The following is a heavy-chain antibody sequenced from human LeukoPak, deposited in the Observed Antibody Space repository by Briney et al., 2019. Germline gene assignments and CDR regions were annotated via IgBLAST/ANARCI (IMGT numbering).Heavy chain of an antibody. CDR3: AREGGYCNSGYCYISLDY. Sequence: SETLSLTCTVSGGSISSYYWNWIRQPAGKGLEWIGRIYSSGTTNYNPSLRSRVSMSVDTSKNQFSLKLSSVIAADTAVYYCAREGGYCNSGYCYISLDYWGQGTLVTVSS. CDR1: GGSISSYY. CDR2: IYSSGTT. V-gene: IGHV4-4*07. D-gene: IGHD2-2*02. J-gene: IGHJ4*02.